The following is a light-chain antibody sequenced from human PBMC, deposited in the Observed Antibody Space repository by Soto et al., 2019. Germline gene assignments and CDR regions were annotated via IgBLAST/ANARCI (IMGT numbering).Light chain of an antibody. CDR2: KAS. Sequence: DIHLTQSPSTLSASVGDRVTITCRASQSISSWLAWYQQKPGKAPKLLIYKASTLESGVPSRFSGSGSGTEFTLTISSLQPDHFATYYCQHWVDYMWTFGQGTKVEIK. CDR3: QHWVDYMWT. J-gene: IGKJ1*01. V-gene: IGKV1-5*03. CDR1: QSISSW.